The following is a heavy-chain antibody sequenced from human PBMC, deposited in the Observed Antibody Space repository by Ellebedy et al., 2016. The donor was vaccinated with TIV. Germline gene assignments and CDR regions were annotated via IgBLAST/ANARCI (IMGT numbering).Heavy chain of an antibody. V-gene: IGHV3-74*01. D-gene: IGHD6-6*01. Sequence: GESLKISCAASGFTFNSYWMHWVRQAPGKGLVWVSRINGDGSGTIYADSVKGRFTISRDNAENTLYLQMNSLRVEDTAVYYCLRYSPSSNFDCWGQGTLVTVSS. CDR1: GFTFNSYW. CDR3: LRYSPSSNFDC. CDR2: INGDGSGT. J-gene: IGHJ4*02.